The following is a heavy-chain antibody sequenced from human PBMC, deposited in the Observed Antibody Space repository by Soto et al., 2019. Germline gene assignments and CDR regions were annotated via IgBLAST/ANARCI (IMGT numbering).Heavy chain of an antibody. CDR2: ISYHGVNK. J-gene: IGHJ3*01. CDR1: GFSFSSRG. V-gene: IGHV3-30*13. Sequence: QVQLVESGGGVVQPGRSLRLSCVASGFSFSSRGMYWVRQAPGKGLEWVSFISYHGVNKYYADSVKGRFTISRDNSKNRLYLKINGLGAENRVVYYCATIVVDDVFDWWGGGTMSTVSS. D-gene: IGHD1-26*01. CDR3: ATIVVDDVFDW.